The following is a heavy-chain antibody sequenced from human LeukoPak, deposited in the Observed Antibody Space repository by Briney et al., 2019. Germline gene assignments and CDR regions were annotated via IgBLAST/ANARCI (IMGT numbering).Heavy chain of an antibody. D-gene: IGHD3-3*01. CDR1: GGSISSYY. CDR3: ARPGFLEWLPPGDDAFDI. CDR2: IYYSGST. J-gene: IGHJ3*02. Sequence: SETLSLTCTVSGGSISSYYWSWIRQPPGKGLEWIGYIYYSGSTNYNPSLKSRVTISVDTSKNQFSLKLSSVTAADTAVYYCARPGFLEWLPPGDDAFDIWGQGTMVTVSS. V-gene: IGHV4-59*01.